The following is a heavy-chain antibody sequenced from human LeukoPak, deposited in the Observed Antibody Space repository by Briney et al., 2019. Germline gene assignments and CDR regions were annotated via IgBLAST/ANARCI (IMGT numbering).Heavy chain of an antibody. CDR1: GFTFSSYE. CDR3: TRDRSYCGGDCYLDAFDI. Sequence: GGSLRLSCVASGFTFSSYEMNWVRQAPGKGLEWVSYISSGGTAIYYADSVKGRFTISRDNAKNSLYLQMNGLRAEDTAVYYCTRDRSYCGGDCYLDAFDIWGQGTMVTVSS. V-gene: IGHV3-48*03. J-gene: IGHJ3*02. D-gene: IGHD2-21*02. CDR2: ISSGGTAI.